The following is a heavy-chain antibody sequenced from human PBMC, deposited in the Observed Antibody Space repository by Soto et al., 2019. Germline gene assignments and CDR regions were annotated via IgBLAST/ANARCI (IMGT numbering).Heavy chain of an antibody. Sequence: VLSVRLSGAGPGCTVSTYWWTWDRQDPEKGLEWVANIKEDGSEIYYLDSVKGRFTISRDNAKNSLYLHMSSRRAEDTAVYYCATGVYHFDHWGQGTLVTVSS. CDR1: GCTVSTYW. V-gene: IGHV3-7*01. D-gene: IGHD3-10*01. CDR3: ATGVYHFDH. J-gene: IGHJ4*02. CDR2: IKEDGSEI.